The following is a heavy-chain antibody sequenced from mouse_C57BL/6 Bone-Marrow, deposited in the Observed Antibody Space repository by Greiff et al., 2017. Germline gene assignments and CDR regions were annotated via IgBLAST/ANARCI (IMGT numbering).Heavy chain of an antibody. Sequence: EVKLEESGGGLVQPKGSLKLSCAASGFSFNTYAMNWVRQAPGKGLEWVARIRSKSNNYATYYADSVKDRFTISRDDSESMLYLQMNNLKTEDTAMYYCVSRITTAFDVWGTGTTVTVSS. CDR3: VSRITTAFDV. D-gene: IGHD1-1*01. CDR1: GFSFNTYA. CDR2: IRSKSNNYAT. V-gene: IGHV10-1*01. J-gene: IGHJ1*03.